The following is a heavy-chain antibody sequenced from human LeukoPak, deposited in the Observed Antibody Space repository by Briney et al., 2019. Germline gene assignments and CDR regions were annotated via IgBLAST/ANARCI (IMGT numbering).Heavy chain of an antibody. Sequence: PGGSLRLSRAASGFTFRNYELNWVRQAPGKGLEWISYISNSGSTIYYADSVRGRFTISRDNARNSLYLQMNSLRAEDTAVYYCARADMAVVPVFDYWGQGTLVTVSS. CDR1: GFTFRNYE. D-gene: IGHD6-19*01. V-gene: IGHV3-48*03. CDR3: ARADMAVVPVFDY. J-gene: IGHJ4*02. CDR2: ISNSGSTI.